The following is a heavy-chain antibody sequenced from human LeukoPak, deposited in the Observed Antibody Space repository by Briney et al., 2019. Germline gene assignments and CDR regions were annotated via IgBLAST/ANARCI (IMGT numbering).Heavy chain of an antibody. CDR3: ARAVGSSGRAYYFAY. J-gene: IGHJ4*02. D-gene: IGHD6-19*01. Sequence: GGSLRLSCAASGFIFSDYYMSWIRQAPGKGLECVSHISSSSSLTDYTDSVKGRFTISRDKAKSSLYLQMNSLRAEDTAVYYCARAVGSSGRAYYFAYWGQGTLVTVSS. CDR2: ISSSSSLT. CDR1: GFIFSDYY. V-gene: IGHV3-11*06.